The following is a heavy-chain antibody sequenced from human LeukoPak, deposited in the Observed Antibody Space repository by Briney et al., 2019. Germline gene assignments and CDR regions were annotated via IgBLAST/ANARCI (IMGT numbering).Heavy chain of an antibody. CDR3: AREGASPGDY. V-gene: IGHV1-69*05. J-gene: IGHJ4*02. CDR1: GGTFNSYA. Sequence: SVKVSCKASGGTFNSYAISWVRQAPGQGLEWMGGIIPIFGTANYAQKFQGRVTITTDESTSTAYMELSSLRSEDTAGYYGAREGASPGDYWGQGTLVTVSS. D-gene: IGHD3-16*01. CDR2: IIPIFGTA.